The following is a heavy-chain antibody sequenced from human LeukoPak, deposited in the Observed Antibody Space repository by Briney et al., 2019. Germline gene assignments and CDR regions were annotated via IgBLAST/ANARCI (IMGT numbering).Heavy chain of an antibody. D-gene: IGHD2-21*01. CDR3: ARHNLFGYSGGGGCYPMDV. J-gene: IGHJ6*03. Sequence: GGSLRLSCAASGFTFSSYWMSWVRLAPGKGLEWVANIGQDGADKYYVDSVKGRFTISRDNAKNSLYLQMNSLRAEDMAVYYCARHNLFGYSGGGGCYPMDVWGKGTTVTVSS. V-gene: IGHV3-7*01. CDR2: IGQDGADK. CDR1: GFTFSSYW.